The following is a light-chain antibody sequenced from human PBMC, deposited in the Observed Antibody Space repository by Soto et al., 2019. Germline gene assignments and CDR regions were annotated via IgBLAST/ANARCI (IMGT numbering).Light chain of an antibody. Sequence: ELVLTQSPGTLSLSPGERATLSCRASQSVRSNYLAWYQQKPGQAPRLLIYAASSRATGIPDRFSGSGSGTDFTLTINRLEPEDFAVYYCQQYGAPPPWTFGLGTKVEIK. V-gene: IGKV3-20*01. CDR1: QSVRSNY. CDR2: AAS. J-gene: IGKJ1*01. CDR3: QQYGAPPPWT.